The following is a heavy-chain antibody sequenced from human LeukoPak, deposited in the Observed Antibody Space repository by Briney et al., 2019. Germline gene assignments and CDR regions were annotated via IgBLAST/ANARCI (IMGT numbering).Heavy chain of an antibody. CDR3: ARGVMIVVVITLYNWFDP. J-gene: IGHJ5*02. V-gene: IGHV4-34*01. D-gene: IGHD3-22*01. Sequence: PSETLSLTCAVYGGSFSGYYWSWIRQPPGKGLEWIGEINHSGSTNYNPSLKSRVTISVDTSKNQFSLKLSSVTAADTAVYYCARGVMIVVVITLYNWFDPWGQGTLVTVSS. CDR1: GGSFSGYY. CDR2: INHSGST.